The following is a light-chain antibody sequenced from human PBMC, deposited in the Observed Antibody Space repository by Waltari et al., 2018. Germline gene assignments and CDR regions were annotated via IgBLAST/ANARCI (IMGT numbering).Light chain of an antibody. CDR1: SSDVGAYTY. CDR2: HVS. CDR3: SSYTSSHTYV. Sequence: QSALTQPASVSGSPGQSITISCTGTSSDVGAYTYVSWYQQYPGPAPTVMIFHVSNRPSGVSDRFSGSKSANTASLTISGLQAEDEADYYCSSYTSSHTYVFGTGTKVTVL. J-gene: IGLJ1*01. V-gene: IGLV2-14*03.